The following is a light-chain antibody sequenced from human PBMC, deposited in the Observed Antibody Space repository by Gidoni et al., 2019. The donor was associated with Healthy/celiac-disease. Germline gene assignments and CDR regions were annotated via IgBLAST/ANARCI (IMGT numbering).Light chain of an antibody. J-gene: IGKJ3*01. Sequence: ELVLTQSPGTLSLSPGERATLSCRASQSVSSSYLAWYQQKPGQAPRLLIYGASSRATGIPDRVSGSGSGTDFTLTISRLEPEDFAVYYCQQYGSSPQGVTFGPGTKVDIK. CDR2: GAS. V-gene: IGKV3-20*01. CDR3: QQYGSSPQGVT. CDR1: QSVSSSY.